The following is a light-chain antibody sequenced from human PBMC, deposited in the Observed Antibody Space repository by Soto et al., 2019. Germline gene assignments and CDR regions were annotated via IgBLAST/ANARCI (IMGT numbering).Light chain of an antibody. V-gene: IGLV1-47*01. CDR1: SSNIGSNL. CDR3: AAWDDTLNRVV. J-gene: IGLJ2*01. Sequence: QSVLTQPPSASETPGQTVTISCSGSSSNIGSNLVYWYHQFPGTAPRLLIHINSQRPSGVPDRFSGSKSGTSASLAISGRRSEDEADYYCAAWDDTLNRVVFGGGTKLTVL. CDR2: INS.